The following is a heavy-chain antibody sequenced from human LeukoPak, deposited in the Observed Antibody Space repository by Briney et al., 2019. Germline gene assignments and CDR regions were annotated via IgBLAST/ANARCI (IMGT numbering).Heavy chain of an antibody. V-gene: IGHV5-51*01. CDR3: ARLKGAPHCSSTSCHWYFDL. CDR1: GYSFTSYW. D-gene: IGHD2-2*01. CDR2: IYPGDSDT. Sequence: GESLKISCKGSGYSFTSYWIGWVRQMPGKGLEWMGIIYPGDSDTRYSPSFQGQVTISADKSISTAYLQWSSLKASDTAMYYCARLKGAPHCSSTSCHWYFDLWGRGTLVTVSS. J-gene: IGHJ2*01.